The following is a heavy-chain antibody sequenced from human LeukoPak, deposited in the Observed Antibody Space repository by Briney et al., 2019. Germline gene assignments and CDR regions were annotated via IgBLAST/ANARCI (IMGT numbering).Heavy chain of an antibody. Sequence: GGSLRLSCAASGFTFSSYAMHWVRQAPGKGLEYVSAISSNGGSTYYVNSVKGRFTISRDNSKNTLYLQMGSLRAEDMAVYYCARGFESSLNYMDVWGKGTTVTVSS. D-gene: IGHD3-9*01. CDR3: ARGFESSLNYMDV. J-gene: IGHJ6*03. V-gene: IGHV3-64*01. CDR2: ISSNGGST. CDR1: GFTFSSYA.